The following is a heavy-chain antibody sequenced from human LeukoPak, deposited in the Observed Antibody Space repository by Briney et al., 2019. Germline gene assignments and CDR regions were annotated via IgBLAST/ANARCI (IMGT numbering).Heavy chain of an antibody. D-gene: IGHD6-13*01. CDR3: ARSTGEYSSSWYNYYYYYMDV. V-gene: IGHV4-59*01. Sequence: SETLSLTCTVSGGSISSYYWSWIRQPPGKGLEWIGYIYYSGSTNYNPSLKSRVTISVDTSKNQFSLKLSSVTAADTAVYYCARSTGEYSSSWYNYYYYYMDVWGKGTTVTISS. CDR1: GGSISSYY. CDR2: IYYSGST. J-gene: IGHJ6*03.